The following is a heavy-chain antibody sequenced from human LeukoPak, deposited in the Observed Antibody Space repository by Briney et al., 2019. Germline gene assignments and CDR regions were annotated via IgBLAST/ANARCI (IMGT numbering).Heavy chain of an antibody. D-gene: IGHD2-15*01. Sequence: GGSLRLSYAASGFTFRSYGMHWVRQAPGKGLEWVAIIWYDGSNKYYADSVKGRFTISRDNSKNTLYLQMGSLRAEDTAVYYCARVVGYCGGATCSFYFDYWGQGTLVTVSS. CDR2: IWYDGSNK. CDR1: GFTFRSYG. J-gene: IGHJ4*02. V-gene: IGHV3-33*01. CDR3: ARVVGYCGGATCSFYFDY.